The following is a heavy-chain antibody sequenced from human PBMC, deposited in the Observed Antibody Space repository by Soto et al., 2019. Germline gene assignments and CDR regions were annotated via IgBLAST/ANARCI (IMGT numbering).Heavy chain of an antibody. Sequence: QXLSLTCAISGDXVSSNSDTCNWIRQSPSRGLEWLGRTHYRSKWYNDYSVSVKSRVTISPDTYKNQFSLQMNSVTPEDTAVYYCARDGSGWYSFDYWGQGTLVTVSS. V-gene: IGHV6-1*01. CDR1: GDXVSSNSDT. J-gene: IGHJ4*02. D-gene: IGHD6-19*01. CDR2: THYRSKWYN. CDR3: ARDGSGWYSFDY.